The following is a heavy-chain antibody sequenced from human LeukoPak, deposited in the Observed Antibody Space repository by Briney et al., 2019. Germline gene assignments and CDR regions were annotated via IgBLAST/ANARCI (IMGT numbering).Heavy chain of an antibody. D-gene: IGHD3-22*01. Sequence: PGGSLRLSCAASEFTFSNYGMTWVRQAPGKGLEWVSSISTSGGSTYYADSVKGRFTISRDNSKNTLYLQMNSLRAEDTAVYYCARVDYYDSSGYYQPDAFDIWGQGTMVTVSS. CDR3: ARVDYYDSSGYYQPDAFDI. J-gene: IGHJ3*02. CDR2: ISTSGGST. V-gene: IGHV3-23*01. CDR1: EFTFSNYG.